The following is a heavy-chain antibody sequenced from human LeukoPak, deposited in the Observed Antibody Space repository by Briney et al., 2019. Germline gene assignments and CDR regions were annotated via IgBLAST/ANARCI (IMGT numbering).Heavy chain of an antibody. D-gene: IGHD2-8*02. Sequence: ASVKVSCKASGYTFTTYYIYWVRQAPGQGLEWMGMINPSGGTTSYAQNFQGRVTMTRDTSTSTVYMELRSLRSDDTAVYYCARQYTGGYGYYYYYYMDVWGKGTTVTVSS. CDR1: GYTFTTYY. J-gene: IGHJ6*03. CDR3: ARQYTGGYGYYYYYYMDV. CDR2: INPSGGTT. V-gene: IGHV1-46*01.